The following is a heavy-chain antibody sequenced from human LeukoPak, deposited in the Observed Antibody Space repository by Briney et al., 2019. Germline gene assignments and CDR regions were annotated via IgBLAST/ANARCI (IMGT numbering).Heavy chain of an antibody. J-gene: IGHJ4*02. D-gene: IGHD6-6*01. Sequence: ASVKVSCKASGYTFTGYYMHWVRQAPGQGLEWMGWINPNSGGTNYAQKFQGRVTMTRDTSISTAYMELSRLRSDDTAVYYCARTGARAARPLGERYYFDYWGQRTLVTVSS. CDR1: GYTFTGYY. V-gene: IGHV1-2*02. CDR2: INPNSGGT. CDR3: ARTGARAARPLGERYYFDY.